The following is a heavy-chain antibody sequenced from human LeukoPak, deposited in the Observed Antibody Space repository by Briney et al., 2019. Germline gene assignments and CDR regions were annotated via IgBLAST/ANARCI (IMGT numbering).Heavy chain of an antibody. CDR1: GGSISTGGYY. J-gene: IGHJ4*02. D-gene: IGHD2-21*02. Sequence: PSETLSLTCTVSGGSISTGGYYWSWIRQHPGKGLEWIGYIYYSGSTYYNPSLKGRVTISVDTSMNQFSLNLRSVTAADTAVYYCARAAYCGGDCYLFDYWGQGTLVTVFS. V-gene: IGHV4-31*03. CDR3: ARAAYCGGDCYLFDY. CDR2: IYYSGST.